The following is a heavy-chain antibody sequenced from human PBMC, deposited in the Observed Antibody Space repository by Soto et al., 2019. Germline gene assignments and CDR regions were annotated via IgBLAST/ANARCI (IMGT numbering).Heavy chain of an antibody. J-gene: IGHJ4*02. D-gene: IGHD6-19*01. CDR1: GGSISSGDYY. V-gene: IGHV4-30-4*01. Sequence: SETLSLTCTVPGGSISSGDYYWSWIRQPPGKGLEWIGYIYYSGSTYYNPSLKSRVTISVDKSKNQFSLKLSSVAAADTAVYYCARVAVAGTRFDYWGQGTLVTVSS. CDR2: IYYSGST. CDR3: ARVAVAGTRFDY.